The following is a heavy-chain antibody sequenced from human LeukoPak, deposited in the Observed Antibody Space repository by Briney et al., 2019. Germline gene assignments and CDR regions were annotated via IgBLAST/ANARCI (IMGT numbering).Heavy chain of an antibody. CDR1: GYTFTSYY. CDR3: VRDNWSAYFDY. J-gene: IGHJ4*02. Sequence: GASVKVSCKASGYTFTSYYMHWVRQAPGQGLEWMGIINPSGGSTSYAQKFQGRVTMTRDTSTSTVYMELNSLRSEDTAVYYCVRDNWSAYFDYWGQGNLVTVSS. V-gene: IGHV1-46*01. D-gene: IGHD3-3*01. CDR2: INPSGGST.